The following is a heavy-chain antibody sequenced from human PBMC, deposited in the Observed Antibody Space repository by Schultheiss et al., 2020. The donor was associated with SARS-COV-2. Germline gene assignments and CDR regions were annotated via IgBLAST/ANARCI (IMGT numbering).Heavy chain of an antibody. V-gene: IGHV4-39*07. CDR2: IYYSGST. D-gene: IGHD1-20*01. Sequence: SQTLSLTCAVYGGSISSSSYYWGWIRQPPGKGLEWIGSIYYSGSTNYNPSLKSRVTISVDTSKNQFSLKLSSVTAADTAVYYCARLITGTGSGDYWGQGTLVTVSS. CDR3: ARLITGTGSGDY. J-gene: IGHJ4*02. CDR1: GGSISSSSYY.